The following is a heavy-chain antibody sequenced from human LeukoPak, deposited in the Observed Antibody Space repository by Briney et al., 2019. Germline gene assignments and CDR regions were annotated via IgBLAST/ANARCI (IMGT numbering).Heavy chain of an antibody. J-gene: IGHJ3*02. D-gene: IGHD6-19*01. CDR1: GFTFSSYW. Sequence: GGSLRLSCAASGFTFSSYWMHWVRQAPGKGLVWVSRINTDGSSTSYADSVKGRFTISRDNAKNTRYLQMNSLRAEDTAVYYCARRAVAGNAFDIWGQGTMVTVSS. CDR2: INTDGSST. CDR3: ARRAVAGNAFDI. V-gene: IGHV3-74*01.